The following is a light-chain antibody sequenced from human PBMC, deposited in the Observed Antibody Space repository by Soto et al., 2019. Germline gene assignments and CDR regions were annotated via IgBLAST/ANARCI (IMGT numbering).Light chain of an antibody. CDR3: YSFAGSFYA. CDR2: EGN. V-gene: IGLV2-23*01. J-gene: IGLJ1*01. CDR1: NSDVGRYDL. Sequence: QSVLTQPASVSGSPGQSITISCTGSNSDVGRYDLVSWYQQHPGRIPKLIIYEGNQRPSGISERFSGSKSGNTASLTISGLQAEDEADYYCYSFAGSFYAFGTGTKVTVL.